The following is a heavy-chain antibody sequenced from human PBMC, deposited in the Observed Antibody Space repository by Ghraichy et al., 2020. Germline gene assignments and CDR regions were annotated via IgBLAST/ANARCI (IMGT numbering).Heavy chain of an antibody. V-gene: IGHV4-30-4*01. CDR3: ARMLAGSGCPGHYLDV. Sequence: SETLSLTCSVSGVSLNNYEYYWNWIRLSPGKGLEWIGFVYYTGRTFYNPSLASRLTISLDTSKNQFFLNLSSVTAADSAVYYCARMLAGSGCPGHYLDVWGRGTTVTVAS. D-gene: IGHD6-19*01. CDR2: VYYTGRT. J-gene: IGHJ6*03. CDR1: GVSLNNYEYY.